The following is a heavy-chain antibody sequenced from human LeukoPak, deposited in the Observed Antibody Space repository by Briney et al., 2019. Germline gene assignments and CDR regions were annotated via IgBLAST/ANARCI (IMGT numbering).Heavy chain of an antibody. D-gene: IGHD5-18*01. J-gene: IGHJ4*02. V-gene: IGHV4-39*01. CDR3: AKAGGYSYGYFDY. Sequence: PSETLSLTCTVSGGSIRSSYYYWGWIRQPPGKGLEWIGSIYDSGSTYYNPSLKSRVTISVDTSKNQFSLKLNSVTAADTAVYYCAKAGGYSYGYFDYWGQGTLVTVSS. CDR2: IYDSGST. CDR1: GGSIRSSYYY.